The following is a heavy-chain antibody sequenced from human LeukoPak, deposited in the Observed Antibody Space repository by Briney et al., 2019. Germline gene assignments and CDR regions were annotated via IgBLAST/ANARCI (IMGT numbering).Heavy chain of an antibody. D-gene: IGHD2-2*01. CDR3: ASRATIVVVPADKSYYYYGMDV. Sequence: GESLRISCKGSGYSFTSYWISWVRQMPGKGLEWMGRIDPSDSYTNYSPSFQGHVTISADTSISTAYLQWSSLKASDTAMYYCASRATIVVVPADKSYYYYGMDVWGQGTTVTVSS. V-gene: IGHV5-10-1*01. CDR1: GYSFTSYW. J-gene: IGHJ6*02. CDR2: IDPSDSYT.